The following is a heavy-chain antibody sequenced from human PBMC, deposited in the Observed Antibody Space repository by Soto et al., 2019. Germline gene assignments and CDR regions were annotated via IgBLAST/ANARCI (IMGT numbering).Heavy chain of an antibody. CDR1: GFTFSSHG. D-gene: IGHD3-10*01. J-gene: IGHJ6*02. CDR3: ARRITMVRGPYYYYGMDV. Sequence: PWGSLRLSCDASGFTFSSHGMTWVRQAPGKGLEWVAFISSTSSTKNYADSVKGRFTISRDNTKNSLYLQMSSLRDEDTAVYYCARRITMVRGPYYYYGMDVWGQGTTVTVSS. CDR2: ISSTSSTK. V-gene: IGHV3-48*02.